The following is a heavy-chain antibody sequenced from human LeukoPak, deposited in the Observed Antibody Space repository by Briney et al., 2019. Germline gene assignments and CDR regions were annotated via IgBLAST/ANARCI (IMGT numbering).Heavy chain of an antibody. CDR2: INGDGTKI. D-gene: IGHD6-19*01. V-gene: IGHV3-7*01. J-gene: IGHJ4*02. CDR1: GFTFSRSW. Sequence: GGSLRLSCAASGFTFSRSWMTWVRQAPGKGLEWVANINGDGTKIHYVDSVKGRFTISRDNAKTSLYLQMNRLRVEDTALYYCARDSALAQAVMFDYWGQGTLVTVSS. CDR3: ARDSALAQAVMFDY.